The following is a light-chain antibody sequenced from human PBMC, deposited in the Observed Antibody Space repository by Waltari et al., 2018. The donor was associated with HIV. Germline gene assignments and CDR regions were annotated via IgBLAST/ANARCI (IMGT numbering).Light chain of an antibody. CDR2: DVN. Sequence: QSPLTQPRQVSGSPGQALIASCTGSSTDGGAFNYVPWYQQHPGKAPKLLIYDVNKRPSRVPDRFSGSKSGNTASLTISGLQAEDEADYYCCSYAGNYTLVFGGGAKLTVL. CDR3: CSYAGNYTLV. J-gene: IGLJ2*01. CDR1: STDGGAFNY. V-gene: IGLV2-11*02.